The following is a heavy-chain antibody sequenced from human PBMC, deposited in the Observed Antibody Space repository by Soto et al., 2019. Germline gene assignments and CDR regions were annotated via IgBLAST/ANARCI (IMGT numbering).Heavy chain of an antibody. CDR2: IYYSGST. J-gene: IGHJ4*02. Sequence: RQPPGKGLEWIGYIYYSGSTNYNPSLKSRVTISVDTSKNQFSLKLSSVTAADTAVYYCARRSSSWSEYFDYWGQGTLVTVSS. CDR3: ARRSSSWSEYFDY. D-gene: IGHD6-13*01. V-gene: IGHV4-59*08.